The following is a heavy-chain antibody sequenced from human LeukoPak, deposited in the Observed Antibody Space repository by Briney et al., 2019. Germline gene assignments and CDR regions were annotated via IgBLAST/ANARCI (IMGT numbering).Heavy chain of an antibody. J-gene: IGHJ3*02. CDR2: ISYDGSNK. Sequence: PGGSLRLSCAASGFTFSSYGMPWVRQAPGKGLEWVAVISYDGSNKYYADSVKGRFTISRDNSKNTLYLQMNSLRAEDTAVYYCAKEGDYGDAFDIWGQGTMVTVSS. V-gene: IGHV3-30*18. CDR1: GFTFSSYG. D-gene: IGHD4-17*01. CDR3: AKEGDYGDAFDI.